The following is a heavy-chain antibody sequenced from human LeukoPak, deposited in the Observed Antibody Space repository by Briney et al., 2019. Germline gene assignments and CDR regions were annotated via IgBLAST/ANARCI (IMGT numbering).Heavy chain of an antibody. D-gene: IGHD2-2*01. Sequence: SETLSLTCAVYGGSFSGHYWSWIRQPPGKGLEWIGEINHSGSTNYNPSLKSRVTISVDTSKNQFSLKLSSVTAADTAVYYCARIRLYCSSTSCSYYYYYYGMDVWGQGTTVTVSS. V-gene: IGHV4-34*01. CDR2: INHSGST. CDR1: GGSFSGHY. CDR3: ARIRLYCSSTSCSYYYYYYGMDV. J-gene: IGHJ6*02.